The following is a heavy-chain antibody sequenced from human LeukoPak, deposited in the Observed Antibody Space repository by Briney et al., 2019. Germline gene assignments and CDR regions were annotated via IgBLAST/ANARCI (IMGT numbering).Heavy chain of an antibody. J-gene: IGHJ4*02. CDR1: GFTLSSYG. CDR2: IWYDGSNK. CDR3: ARDRGYYDSSGGDY. Sequence: PGGSLRLSCAASGFTLSSYGMHWVRQAPGKGLEWVAVIWYDGSNKYYADSVKGRFTISRDNSKNTLYLQMNSLRAEDTAVYYCARDRGYYDSSGGDYWDQGTLVTVSS. D-gene: IGHD3-22*01. V-gene: IGHV3-33*01.